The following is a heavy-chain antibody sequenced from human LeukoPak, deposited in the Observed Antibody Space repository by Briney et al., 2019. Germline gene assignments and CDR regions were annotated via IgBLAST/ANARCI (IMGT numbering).Heavy chain of an antibody. Sequence: GASVKVSCKASGYTFTSYDINWVRQATGQGLEWMGWMNPNSGNTGYAQKFQGRVTMTRNTSISKAYMELSSLRSEDTAVYYCARGGDHYYDSSGPQGYWGQGTLVTVSS. V-gene: IGHV1-8*01. CDR2: MNPNSGNT. J-gene: IGHJ4*02. D-gene: IGHD3-22*01. CDR1: GYTFTSYD. CDR3: ARGGDHYYDSSGPQGY.